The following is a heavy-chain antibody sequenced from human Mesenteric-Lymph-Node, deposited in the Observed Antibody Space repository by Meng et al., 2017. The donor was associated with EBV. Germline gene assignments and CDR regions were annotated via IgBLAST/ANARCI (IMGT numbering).Heavy chain of an antibody. CDR2: INPNSGDT. V-gene: IGHV1-2*04. Sequence: QVQRVQSGAEVKKPGASVKVSCKASGYTFTGYYLHWVRQAPGQGLEWMGWINPNSGDTNYAQKFQGWVTMTRDTSINTAYMELSSLRSDATAVYYCATLPAASTPHFSAWGQGTLVTVSS. CDR1: GYTFTGYY. D-gene: IGHD2-2*01. J-gene: IGHJ4*02. CDR3: ATLPAASTPHFSA.